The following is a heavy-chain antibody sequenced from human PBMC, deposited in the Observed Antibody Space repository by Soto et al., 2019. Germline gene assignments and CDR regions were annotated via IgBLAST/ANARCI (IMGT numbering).Heavy chain of an antibody. CDR1: GYTFTTYD. Sequence: QVQLVQSGAEVKKPGASVKVSCKASGYTFTTYDINWVRQATGQGLEWMGLMNPRSANTGYAQKFQGRVTMTRDTSINTAYMELSSLGSEDTAVYYCARGPTVTDEKNDAFDFWGQGTMVTVSS. V-gene: IGHV1-8*01. CDR3: ARGPTVTDEKNDAFDF. CDR2: MNPRSANT. J-gene: IGHJ3*01. D-gene: IGHD4-17*01.